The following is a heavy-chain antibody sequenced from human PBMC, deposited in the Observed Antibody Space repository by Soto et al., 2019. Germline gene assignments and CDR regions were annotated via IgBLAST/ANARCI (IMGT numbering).Heavy chain of an antibody. Sequence: PGGSLRLSCTASGFSLGDYGVSWVRQAPGKGLEWVGFIRREVYGGTTEYAASVKGRFVFSRDDSENIAYLQMNSLRAEDTAIYYCARAERHGSHHFDSWGQGTLVTVSS. J-gene: IGHJ4*02. CDR1: GFSLGDYG. CDR3: ARAERHGSHHFDS. CDR2: IRREVYGGTT. V-gene: IGHV3-49*04. D-gene: IGHD3-10*01.